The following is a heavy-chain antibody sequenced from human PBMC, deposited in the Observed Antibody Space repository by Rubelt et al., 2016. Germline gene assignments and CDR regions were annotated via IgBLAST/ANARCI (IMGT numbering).Heavy chain of an antibody. D-gene: IGHD1-1*01. CDR3: ARAGSNWKIDY. CDR1: GFTFSSYW. CDR2: INSSSSPI. V-gene: IGHV3-48*04. J-gene: IGHJ4*02. Sequence: EVQLVQSGGGLVQPGGSLRLSCAASGFTFSSYWMSWVRQAPGKGLEWVSYINSSSSPIYYADSVKGRFTISRDNAKNSLFLQMNSLRADDTAVYYCARAGSNWKIDYWGQGTLVTVSS.